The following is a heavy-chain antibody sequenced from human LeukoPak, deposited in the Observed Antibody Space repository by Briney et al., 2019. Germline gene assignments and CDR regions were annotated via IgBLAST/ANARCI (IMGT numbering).Heavy chain of an antibody. Sequence: ASVKVSCKASGYTCTSYDINWVRQAPGQGLEWMGWMNPNSDNTGYAQKFQGRVTMTRNPSISIAYMELSSLRSEDTAVYYCARNVRDTGTFDYWGQGTLVTVSS. D-gene: IGHD5-18*01. J-gene: IGHJ4*02. CDR2: MNPNSDNT. CDR1: GYTCTSYD. CDR3: ARNVRDTGTFDY. V-gene: IGHV1-8*01.